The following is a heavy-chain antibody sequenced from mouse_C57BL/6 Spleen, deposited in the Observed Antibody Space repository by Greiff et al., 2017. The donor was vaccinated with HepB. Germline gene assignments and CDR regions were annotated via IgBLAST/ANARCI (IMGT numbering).Heavy chain of an antibody. V-gene: IGHV1-69*01. CDR2: IDPSDSYT. CDR1: GYTFTSYW. Sequence: QVQLQQPGAELVMPGASVKLSCKASGYTFTSYWMHWVKQRPGQGLEWIGEIDPSDSYTNYNQKFKGKSTLTVDKSSSTAYMQLSSLTSEDSAVYYCARSGGYYGSSSLYYFDYWGQGTTLTVSS. D-gene: IGHD1-1*01. J-gene: IGHJ2*01. CDR3: ARSGGYYGSSSLYYFDY.